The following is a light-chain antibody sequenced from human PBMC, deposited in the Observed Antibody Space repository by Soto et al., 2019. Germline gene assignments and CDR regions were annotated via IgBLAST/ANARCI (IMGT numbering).Light chain of an antibody. V-gene: IGKV1-39*01. CDR3: QQTYNTQLN. CDR1: QIIGKY. J-gene: IGKJ4*01. CDR2: AAS. Sequence: DIQMTQSPSSLSASVGDRVTITCRASQIIGKYLSWFQQTPGNAPKLLIYAASGLQSGVPSRFSGSGSGADFTLTINSLQREDLETYNCQQTYNTQLNFTGGTEVDI.